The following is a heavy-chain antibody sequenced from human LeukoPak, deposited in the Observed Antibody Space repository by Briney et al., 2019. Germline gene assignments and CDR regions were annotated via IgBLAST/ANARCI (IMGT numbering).Heavy chain of an antibody. V-gene: IGHV4-34*01. CDR1: GGSFSGHY. CDR3: ARVTTIFGVVR. Sequence: SETLSLTCAVYGGSFSGHYWSWIRQPPGKGLEWIGEINHSGSTNYNPSLKSRVTISVDTSKNQFSLKLSSVTAADTAVYYCARVTTIFGVVRWGQGTLVTVSS. CDR2: INHSGST. J-gene: IGHJ4*02. D-gene: IGHD3-3*01.